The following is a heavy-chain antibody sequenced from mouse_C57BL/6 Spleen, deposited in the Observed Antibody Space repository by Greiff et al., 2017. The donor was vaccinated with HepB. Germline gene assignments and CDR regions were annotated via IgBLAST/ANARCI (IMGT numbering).Heavy chain of an antibody. CDR3: ARSRYDYESYFDV. CDR2: ISSGGSYT. CDR1: GFTFSSYG. Sequence: EVMLVESGGDLVKPGGSLKLSCAASGFTFSSYGMSWVRQTPDKRLEWVATISSGGSYTYYPDSVKGRFTISRDNAKNTLYLQMSSLKSEDTAMYYCARSRYDYESYFDVWGTGTTVTVSS. J-gene: IGHJ1*03. D-gene: IGHD2-4*01. V-gene: IGHV5-6*02.